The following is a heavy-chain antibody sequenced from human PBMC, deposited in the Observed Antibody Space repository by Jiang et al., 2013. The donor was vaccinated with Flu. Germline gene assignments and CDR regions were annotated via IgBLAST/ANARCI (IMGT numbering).Heavy chain of an antibody. CDR3: ARDRQRELLGDAFDI. D-gene: IGHD1-7*01. Sequence: GAEVKKPGSSVKVSCKASGDTFNIYGINWVRQAPGQGLEWMGGIIPNFGAAKYSQQFQGRVTITADKSTSTAYMELSSLRSEDTAIYYCARDRQRELLGDAFDIWGQGTMLTVSS. CDR2: IIPNFGAA. V-gene: IGHV1-69*06. J-gene: IGHJ3*02. CDR1: GDTFNIYG.